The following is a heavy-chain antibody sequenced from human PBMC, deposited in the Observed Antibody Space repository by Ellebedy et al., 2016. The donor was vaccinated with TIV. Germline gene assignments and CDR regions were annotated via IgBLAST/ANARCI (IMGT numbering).Heavy chain of an antibody. CDR1: GGSFSGYY. D-gene: IGHD3-10*01. V-gene: IGHV4-34*01. J-gene: IGHJ5*02. CDR3: ARHFRYYGSGSYYMGDWFDP. Sequence: MPSETLSLTCAVYGGSFSGYYWSWIRQPPGKGLEWIGSIYYSGSTYYNPSLKSRVTISVDTSKNQFSLKLSSVTAADTAVYYCARHFRYYGSGSYYMGDWFDPWGQGTLVTVSS. CDR2: IYYSGST.